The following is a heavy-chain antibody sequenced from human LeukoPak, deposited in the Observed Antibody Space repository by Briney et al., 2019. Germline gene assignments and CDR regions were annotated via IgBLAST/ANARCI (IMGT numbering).Heavy chain of an antibody. V-gene: IGHV3-48*03. J-gene: IGHJ5*02. CDR2: ISSSGSNT. CDR3: ARVVTWFDP. Sequence: GGSLRLSCAASGFTFSSYEMNWVRQAPGKGLEWVSYISSSGSNTYYADSVKGRFTISRDNGKNSLYLQMNSLRAEDTAVYYCARVVTWFDPWGQGSLVTVSS. CDR1: GFTFSSYE.